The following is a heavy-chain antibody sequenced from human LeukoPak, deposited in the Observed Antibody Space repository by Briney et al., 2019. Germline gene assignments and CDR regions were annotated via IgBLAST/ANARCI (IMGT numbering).Heavy chain of an antibody. CDR2: IIPIFGTA. CDR1: GYTFTSYY. Sequence: GASVKVSCKASGYTFTSYYMHWVRQAPGQGLEWMGGIIPIFGTANYAQKFQGRVTITADESTSTAYMELSSLRSEDTAVYYCARVPYYYDSSGYYPIWGQGTLVTVSS. V-gene: IGHV1-69*13. CDR3: ARVPYYYDSSGYYPI. J-gene: IGHJ4*02. D-gene: IGHD3-22*01.